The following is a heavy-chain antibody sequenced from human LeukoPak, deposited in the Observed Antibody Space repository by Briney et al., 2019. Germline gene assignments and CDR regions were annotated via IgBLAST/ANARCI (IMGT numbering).Heavy chain of an antibody. D-gene: IGHD3-22*01. V-gene: IGHV4-39*01. J-gene: IGHJ4*02. CDR1: GGSISSSSYY. CDR3: ARRRYESGTSYPSYFDY. CDR2: IYYSGST. Sequence: PSETLSLTCTVSGGSISSSSYYWGWIRQPPGKGLEWIANIYYSGSTYYNPSLKSRVTISVDMSKNQFSLKLSSVTAADTAVYYCARRRYESGTSYPSYFDYWGQGTLVTVSS.